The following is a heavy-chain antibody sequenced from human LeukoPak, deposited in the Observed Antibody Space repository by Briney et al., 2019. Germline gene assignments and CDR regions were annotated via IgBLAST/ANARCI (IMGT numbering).Heavy chain of an antibody. CDR3: ARGNYVWGTYRPYYFDS. D-gene: IGHD3-16*02. Sequence: SETLSLTCTVSGGSISSGSYYWSWIRQPAGKGLEWIGRIYTSGSTNYNPSLKSRVTISVDTSKNQFSLKLSSVTAADTAVYYCARGNYVWGTYRPYYFDSWGQGALVTVHS. J-gene: IGHJ4*02. V-gene: IGHV4-61*02. CDR2: IYTSGST. CDR1: GGSISSGSYY.